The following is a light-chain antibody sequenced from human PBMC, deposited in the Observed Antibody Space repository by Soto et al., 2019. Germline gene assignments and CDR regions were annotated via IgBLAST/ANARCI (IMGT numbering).Light chain of an antibody. CDR1: SSDVGSYNY. V-gene: IGLV2-14*01. J-gene: IGLJ1*01. CDR2: ASS. CDR3: RSYTSRSTLSG. Sequence: QSVLTQPASLSGSPGQSITISCTGTSSDVGSYNYVSWYQQHPGKAPRLMIYASSNRPSGVSHRFSGSRSGNTASLTISGLQVEDEADYFCRSYTSRSTLSGVGRGTQVTVL.